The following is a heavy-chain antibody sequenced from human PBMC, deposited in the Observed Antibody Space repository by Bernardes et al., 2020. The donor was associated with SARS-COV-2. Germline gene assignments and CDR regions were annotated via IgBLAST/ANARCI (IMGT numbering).Heavy chain of an antibody. J-gene: IGHJ4*02. D-gene: IGHD6-19*01. CDR2: ISWNSGSI. CDR1: GFTFDDFA. V-gene: IGHV3-9*01. Sequence: GGSLRLFCAASGFTFDDFAMHWVRHSPGKGLEWVSGISWNSGSIGYAASVKGRFTISRDNAKNSLYLQMNSLRPDDTALYYCAKDYETGELGIAVEEYCGKWGQGTLVTVFS. CDR3: AKDYETGELGIAVEEYCGK.